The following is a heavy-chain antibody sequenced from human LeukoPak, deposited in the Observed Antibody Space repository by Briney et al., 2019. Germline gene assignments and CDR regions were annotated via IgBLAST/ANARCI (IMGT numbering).Heavy chain of an antibody. CDR3: ARLGVGFGYRYYDSSGYSSFDY. J-gene: IGHJ4*02. D-gene: IGHD3-22*01. Sequence: GPLRLSCAASGFTFSSYAMSWVRQPPGKGLEWIGSIYYSGSTYYNPSLKSRVTISVDTSKNQFSLKLSSVTAADTAVYYCARLGVGFGYRYYDSSGYSSFDYWGQGTLVTVSS. CDR2: IYYSGST. V-gene: IGHV4-39*01. CDR1: GFTFSSYA.